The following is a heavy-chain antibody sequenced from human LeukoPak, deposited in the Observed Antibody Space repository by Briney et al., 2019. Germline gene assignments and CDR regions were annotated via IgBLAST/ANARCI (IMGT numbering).Heavy chain of an antibody. CDR2: ISTSSSYI. J-gene: IGHJ4*02. Sequence: GGSLRLSCAASGFTFSSYAMNWVRQAPGKGLEWVSSISTSSSYIYYADSVKGRFTISRDNAKNSLYLQMNSLRAEDTAVYYCARGDLYYYDSSGGDYWGQGTLVTVSS. V-gene: IGHV3-21*01. CDR3: ARGDLYYYDSSGGDY. CDR1: GFTFSSYA. D-gene: IGHD3-22*01.